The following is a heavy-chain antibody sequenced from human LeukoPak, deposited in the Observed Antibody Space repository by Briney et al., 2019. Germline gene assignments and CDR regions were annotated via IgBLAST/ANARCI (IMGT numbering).Heavy chain of an antibody. CDR2: IYSGGST. V-gene: IGHV3-66*01. J-gene: IGHJ6*02. D-gene: IGHD6-13*01. CDR3: ARGAGSSWLRNYYYGMDV. Sequence: GGSLRLSCAASGFTFSSYWMSWVRQAPGKGLECVSVIYSGGSTYYADSVKGRFTISRDNSGNTLYLQMNSLRAGDTAVYYCARGAGSSWLRNYYYGMDVWGQGTTVTVSS. CDR1: GFTFSSYW.